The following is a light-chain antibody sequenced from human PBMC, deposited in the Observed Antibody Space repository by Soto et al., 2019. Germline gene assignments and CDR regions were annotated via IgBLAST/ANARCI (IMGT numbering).Light chain of an antibody. CDR2: EVN. J-gene: IGLJ1*01. CDR1: ISDVGGYNY. Sequence: QSALAQPPSASGSPVQPVAISVTGTISDVGGYNYVSWYQQHPGKAPKLMIYEVNKRPSGVPDRFSGSKSGNTASLTVSGLQAEDEADYYCSSYAGSSNVFGTGPKVTVL. V-gene: IGLV2-8*01. CDR3: SSYAGSSNV.